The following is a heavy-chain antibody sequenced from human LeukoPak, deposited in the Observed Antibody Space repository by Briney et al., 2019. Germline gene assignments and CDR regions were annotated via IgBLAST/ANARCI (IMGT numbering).Heavy chain of an antibody. J-gene: IGHJ6*03. CDR2: ISGSGGST. CDR1: GFTFSRHA. Sequence: GGSLRLSCAASGFTFSRHAMNWVRQAPGKGLEWVSAISGSGGSTYYADSVKGRFTISRDNSKNTLYLQMNSLRAEDTAVYYCAKAIRSGYYGYYYYYMDGWGKGTTVTVSS. CDR3: AKAIRSGYYGYYYYYMDG. D-gene: IGHD3-3*01. V-gene: IGHV3-23*01.